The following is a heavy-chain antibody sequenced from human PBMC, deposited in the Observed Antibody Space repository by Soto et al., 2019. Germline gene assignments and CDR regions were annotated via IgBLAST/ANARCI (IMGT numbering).Heavy chain of an antibody. CDR3: ARESRFLEWLSLNWFDP. Sequence: PGGSLRLSCPASGFTFSSYSMTWARQAPGKGLEWVSYISSSSSTIYYADSVKGRFTITRDNAKNSLYLQMSSLRDEDTAVYYCARESRFLEWLSLNWFDPWGQGTLVTVSS. CDR2: ISSSSSTI. D-gene: IGHD3-3*01. J-gene: IGHJ5*02. V-gene: IGHV3-48*02. CDR1: GFTFSSYS.